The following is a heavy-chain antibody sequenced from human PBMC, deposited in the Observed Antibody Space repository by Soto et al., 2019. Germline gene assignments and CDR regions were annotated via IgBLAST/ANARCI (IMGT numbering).Heavy chain of an antibody. CDR1: GGTFSSYT. V-gene: IGHV1-69*08. CDR3: ARDIVATIASGYYYMDV. J-gene: IGHJ6*03. CDR2: IIPILGIA. Sequence: QVQLVQSGAEVKKPGSSVKVSCKASGGTFSSYTISWVRQAPGQGLEWMGRIIPILGIANYAQKFQGRVTITADKSTSTAYMELSSLRSEDTAVYYCARDIVATIASGYYYMDVWDKGTTVTVSS. D-gene: IGHD5-12*01.